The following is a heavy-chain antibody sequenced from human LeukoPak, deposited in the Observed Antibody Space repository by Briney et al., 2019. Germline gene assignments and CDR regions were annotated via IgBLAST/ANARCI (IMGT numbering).Heavy chain of an antibody. D-gene: IGHD3-10*01. J-gene: IGHJ4*02. CDR1: GRTFSSYA. Sequence: GASVKVSCKASGRTFSSYAMNWVRQAPGQGLEWMGQIIPILATTNYAQKFQGRVTITADKSTSTAYMELSSLRSEDTAVYYCARGGSYSCLDYWGQGTLVTVSS. V-gene: IGHV1-69*10. CDR3: ARGGSYSCLDY. CDR2: IIPILATT.